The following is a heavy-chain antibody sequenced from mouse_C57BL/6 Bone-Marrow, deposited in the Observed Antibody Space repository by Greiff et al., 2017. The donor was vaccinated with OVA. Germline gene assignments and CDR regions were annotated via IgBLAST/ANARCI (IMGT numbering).Heavy chain of an antibody. CDR2: IYPGDGVT. V-gene: IGHV1-82*01. CDR3: AYYGSSFYYAMDY. CDR1: GYAFSSSW. Sequence: QVQLQQSGPELVKPGASVKISCKASGYAFSSSWMNWVKQRPGKGLEWIGRIYPGDGVTNYNGKFKGTATLTADKSSSTAYMQLSSLTSEDSAVYFCAYYGSSFYYAMDYWGQGTSVTVSS. D-gene: IGHD1-1*01. J-gene: IGHJ4*01.